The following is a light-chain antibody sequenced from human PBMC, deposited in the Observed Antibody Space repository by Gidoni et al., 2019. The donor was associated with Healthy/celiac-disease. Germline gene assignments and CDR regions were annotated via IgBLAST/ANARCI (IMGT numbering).Light chain of an antibody. CDR2: LGS. CDR3: MQARQTPLT. J-gene: IGKJ5*01. Sequence: DIVMTQSPLSLPVTPGEPACFSCRSSQSLLNSKGYNYLDWYLQKPGQSPQLLIYLGSNRAAGVPDRCNGSVSGTDFTLKISRVEAEDVGVYYCMQARQTPLTFGQWTRLEIK. CDR1: QSLLNSKGYNY. V-gene: IGKV2-28*01.